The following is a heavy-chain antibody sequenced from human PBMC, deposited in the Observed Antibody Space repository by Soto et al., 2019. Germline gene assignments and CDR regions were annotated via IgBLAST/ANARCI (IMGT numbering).Heavy chain of an antibody. Sequence: ASVKVSCKASGYSFTGYFIHWVRQAPGQGLEWMGWINPNTGGTKYAQKFQGRVTMTRDTSIRTAYMELSRLRSDDTAVYYCARETMASSAFGDWGQGTLVTVSS. CDR3: ARETMASSAFGD. CDR2: INPNTGGT. V-gene: IGHV1-2*02. CDR1: GYSFTGYF. D-gene: IGHD3-10*01. J-gene: IGHJ4*02.